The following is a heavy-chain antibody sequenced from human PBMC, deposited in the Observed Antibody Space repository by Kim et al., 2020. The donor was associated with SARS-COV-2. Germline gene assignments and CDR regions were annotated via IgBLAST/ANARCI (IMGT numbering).Heavy chain of an antibody. V-gene: IGHV4-59*01. Sequence: SETLSLTCTVSGGSISSYYWSWIRQPPGKGLEWIGYIYYSGSTNYNPSLKSRVTISVDTSKNQFSLKLSSVTTADTAVYYCARGGSSWSLDYWGQGTLVT. D-gene: IGHD6-13*01. CDR2: IYYSGST. CDR1: GGSISSYY. J-gene: IGHJ4*02. CDR3: ARGGSSWSLDY.